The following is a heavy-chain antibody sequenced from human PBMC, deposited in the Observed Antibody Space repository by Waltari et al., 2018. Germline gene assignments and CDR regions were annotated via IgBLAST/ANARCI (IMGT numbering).Heavy chain of an antibody. D-gene: IGHD3-10*01. CDR3: ARGRGPSTMGQY. J-gene: IGHJ4*02. Sequence: QVQLQQWGAGLLKPSETLSLTCAVYGGSFSGYYWSCIRQPPGKGLEWIGEINHSGSTNYNPSLKSRVTISVDTSKNQFSLKLSSVTAADTAVYYCARGRGPSTMGQYWGQGTLVTVSS. V-gene: IGHV4-34*01. CDR2: INHSGST. CDR1: GGSFSGYY.